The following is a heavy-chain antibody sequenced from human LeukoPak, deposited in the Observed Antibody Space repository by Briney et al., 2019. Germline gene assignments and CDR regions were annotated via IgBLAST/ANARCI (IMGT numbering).Heavy chain of an antibody. J-gene: IGHJ6*03. CDR2: IKPDGGEK. D-gene: IGHD2-2*02. Sequence: GGSLRLSCAAAGITFSSNWMSWVRQAPGKGLEWVANIKPDGGEKYYVDSVKGRFTISRDNAKNSLYLQMNSLRAEDSAVYYCARDGCTSTSCYTRGDVWGKGTMVTVSS. CDR1: GITFSSNW. CDR3: ARDGCTSTSCYTRGDV. V-gene: IGHV3-7*01.